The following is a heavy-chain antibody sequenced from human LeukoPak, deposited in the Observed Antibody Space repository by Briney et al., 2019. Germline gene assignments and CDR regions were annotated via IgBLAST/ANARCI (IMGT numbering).Heavy chain of an antibody. CDR3: VRDRLSNDYAHNCFDS. CDR2: INFDGSTT. J-gene: IGHJ5*01. D-gene: IGHD4-17*01. Sequence: GGSLRLSCAASGFTFNNHWMHWVRQAPGKGLVWVSHINFDGSTTTYADSVKGRFTISRDNANNTLFLYMNSLRAEDTAVYYCVRDRLSNDYAHNCFDSWGQGTLVTVSS. V-gene: IGHV3-74*01. CDR1: GFTFNNHW.